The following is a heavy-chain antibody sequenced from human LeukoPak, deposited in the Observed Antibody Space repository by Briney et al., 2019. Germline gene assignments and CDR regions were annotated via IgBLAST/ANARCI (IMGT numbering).Heavy chain of an antibody. Sequence: GESLKISCQGSEYSFATYWIAWLRQMPGKGLEWMGIIYPSDSDTRYSPSFQGQVTISADKSISTAYLQWSSLKASDTAMYYCARLGPGCYYDSSGYCWFDPWGQGTLVTVSS. J-gene: IGHJ5*02. V-gene: IGHV5-51*01. D-gene: IGHD3-22*01. CDR2: IYPSDSDT. CDR1: EYSFATYW. CDR3: ARLGPGCYYDSSGYCWFDP.